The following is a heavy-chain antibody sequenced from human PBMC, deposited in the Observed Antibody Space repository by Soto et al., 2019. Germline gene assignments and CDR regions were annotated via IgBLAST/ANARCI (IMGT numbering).Heavy chain of an antibody. J-gene: IGHJ5*02. V-gene: IGHV1-18*01. Sequence: QVQLVQSGAEVKKPGASVKVSCKASGYTFSNYGIIWVRQAPGQGLEWMGWISGDNGNTEYAQKLQDRVTMTTDTSTTTAHTDLRSLRPDDTAVYYCASAFGTNNWLDPWGQGTLVTVSS. CDR3: ASAFGTNNWLDP. CDR1: GYTFSNYG. CDR2: ISGDNGNT. D-gene: IGHD3-16*01.